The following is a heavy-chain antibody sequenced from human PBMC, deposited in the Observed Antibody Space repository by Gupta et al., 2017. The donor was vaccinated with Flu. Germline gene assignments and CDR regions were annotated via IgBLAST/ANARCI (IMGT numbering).Heavy chain of an antibody. V-gene: IGHV4-61*02. CDR1: GGSISSGSYY. Sequence: QVQLQESGPGLVKPSQTLSLTCTVSGGSISSGSYYWSWIRQPAGKGLEWIGRIYTSGSTNYNPSLKSRVTISVDTSKNQFSLKLSSVTAADTAVYYCASEKAYRGGGDYWGQGTLVTVSS. J-gene: IGHJ4*02. D-gene: IGHD1-26*01. CDR3: ASEKAYRGGGDY. CDR2: IYTSGST.